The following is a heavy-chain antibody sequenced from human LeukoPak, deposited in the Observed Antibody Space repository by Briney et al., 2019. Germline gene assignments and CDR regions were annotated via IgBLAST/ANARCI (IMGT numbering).Heavy chain of an antibody. Sequence: GGPLRLSCAASGFTFSSYWMHWVRQAPGKGLVWVSRINSDGSSTSYADSVKGRFTISRDNAKNTLYLQMNSLRAEDTAVYYCAREAEYGDYDYWGQGTLVTVSS. D-gene: IGHD4-17*01. CDR1: GFTFSSYW. J-gene: IGHJ4*02. CDR2: INSDGSST. V-gene: IGHV3-74*01. CDR3: AREAEYGDYDY.